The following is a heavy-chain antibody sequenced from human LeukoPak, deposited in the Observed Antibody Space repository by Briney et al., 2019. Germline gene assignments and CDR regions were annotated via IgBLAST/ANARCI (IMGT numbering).Heavy chain of an antibody. CDR2: ITSSGTTI. Sequence: GGSLRLSCAASGFTFSSYEMNWVRQAPGKGLQWVSYITSSGTTIYYADSVKGRFTISRDNAKNSLYLQMNSLRAEDTAVYYCAVRFRGYSYGYDYWGQRTLVTVSS. V-gene: IGHV3-48*03. J-gene: IGHJ4*02. D-gene: IGHD5-18*01. CDR3: AVRFRGYSYGYDY. CDR1: GFTFSSYE.